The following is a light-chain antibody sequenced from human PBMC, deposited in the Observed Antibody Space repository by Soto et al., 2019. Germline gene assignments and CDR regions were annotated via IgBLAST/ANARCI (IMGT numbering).Light chain of an antibody. V-gene: IGLV1-44*01. CDR1: SSNIGSNS. Sequence: QSVLTQPPSASGTPGQRVAISCSGSSSNIGSNSVNWYQQFPGTAPKLLIYSNNQRPSGVPDRFSGSKSGTSASLAISGLQSEDEADYHCASWDDSLKGVVFGGGTKLTVL. J-gene: IGLJ2*01. CDR2: SNN. CDR3: ASWDDSLKGVV.